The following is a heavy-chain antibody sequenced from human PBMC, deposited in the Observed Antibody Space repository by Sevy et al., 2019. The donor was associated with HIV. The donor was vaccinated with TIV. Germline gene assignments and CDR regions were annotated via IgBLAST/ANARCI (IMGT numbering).Heavy chain of an antibody. J-gene: IGHJ4*02. CDR1: GFTVSSNY. CDR3: AVVAEGY. V-gene: IGHV3-53*01. Sequence: GGSLRLSCAASGFTVSSNYMSWVRQAPGKGLEWVSVIYRDAYYADSVKGRFTISRDNSKNTLYLQMNSLRPEDTAVYYCAVVAEGYWGQGTLVTVSS. D-gene: IGHD6-13*01. CDR2: IYRDA.